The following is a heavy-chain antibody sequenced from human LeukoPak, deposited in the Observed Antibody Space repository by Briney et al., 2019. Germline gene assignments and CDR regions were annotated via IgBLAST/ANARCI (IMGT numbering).Heavy chain of an antibody. Sequence: ASVKVSCKASGYTFTSYGISWVRQAPGQGLEWMGWISAYNGNTNYARKLQGRVTMTTDTSTSTAYMELRSLRSDDTAVYYCARDGYYDSSGSFDYWGQGTLVTVSS. CDR3: ARDGYYDSSGSFDY. CDR2: ISAYNGNT. D-gene: IGHD3-22*01. CDR1: GYTFTSYG. V-gene: IGHV1-18*01. J-gene: IGHJ4*02.